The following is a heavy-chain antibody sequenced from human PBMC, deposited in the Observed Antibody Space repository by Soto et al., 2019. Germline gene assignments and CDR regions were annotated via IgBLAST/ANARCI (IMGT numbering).Heavy chain of an antibody. CDR1: GFTFSSYA. V-gene: IGHV3-23*01. Sequence: GGSLRLSCAASGFTFSSYAMSWVRQSPGKGLEWVSAIPGSSSSTYYAGSVKGRFTISRDNSKNTLYLQMNSLRVEDTAVYYCAKIGDSSYVSLPLVLLDHWGQGALVTVSS. CDR2: IPGSSSST. CDR3: AKIGDSSYVSLPLVLLDH. D-gene: IGHD2-15*01. J-gene: IGHJ4*02.